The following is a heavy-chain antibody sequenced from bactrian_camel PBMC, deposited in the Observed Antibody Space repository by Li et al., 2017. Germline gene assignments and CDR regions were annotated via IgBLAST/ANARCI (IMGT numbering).Heavy chain of an antibody. CDR2: IGATGL. Sequence: HVQLVESGGGLVQPGGSLRLSCAASGFTFSDYAMSWGRQAPGKGLEWVTSIGATGLYYADSVKGRFTVSRDNAKNILYLQMNSLKPEDTAVYYCAAGPAKSAAGINYWGQGTQVTVS. CDR1: GFTFSDYA. V-gene: IGHV3-2*01. CDR3: AAGPAKSAAGINY. J-gene: IGHJ4*01. D-gene: IGHD6*01.